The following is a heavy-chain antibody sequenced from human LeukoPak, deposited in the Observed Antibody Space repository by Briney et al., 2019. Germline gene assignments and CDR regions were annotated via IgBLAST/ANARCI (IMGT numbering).Heavy chain of an antibody. Sequence: GGSLRLSCAASGFTVSSNYMSWVRQAPGKGLEWVSVIYSGGSTYYADSVKGRFTISRDNSKNTLYLQMNSLRAEDTAVYYCASEDVDTAMDYWGQGTLVTVSS. CDR2: IYSGGST. D-gene: IGHD5-18*01. J-gene: IGHJ4*02. V-gene: IGHV3-66*01. CDR3: ASEDVDTAMDY. CDR1: GFTVSSNY.